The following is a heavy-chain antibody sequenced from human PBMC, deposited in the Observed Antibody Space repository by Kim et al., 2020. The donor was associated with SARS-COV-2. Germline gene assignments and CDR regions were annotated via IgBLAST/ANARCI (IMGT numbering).Heavy chain of an antibody. CDR2: IYYSGST. CDR1: GGSISSSSYY. Sequence: SETLSLTCTVSGGSISSSSYYWGWIRQPPGKGLEWIGSIYYSGSTYYNPSLKSRVTISVDTSKNQFSLKLSSVTAADTAVYYCARLSGEITIFGVLYYFDYWGQGTLVTVSS. CDR3: ARLSGEITIFGVLYYFDY. D-gene: IGHD3-3*01. V-gene: IGHV4-39*01. J-gene: IGHJ4*02.